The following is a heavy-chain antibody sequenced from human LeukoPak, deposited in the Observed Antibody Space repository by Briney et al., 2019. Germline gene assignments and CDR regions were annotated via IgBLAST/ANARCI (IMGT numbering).Heavy chain of an antibody. CDR1: GYTFTSYG. CDR2: ISAYNGNT. D-gene: IGHD1-7*01. V-gene: IGHV1-18*01. J-gene: IGHJ4*02. Sequence: VASVKVSCKASGYTFTSYGISWVRQAPGQGLEWMGWISAYNGNTNYAQKLQGRVTMTTDTSTSTAYMELRSLRSDDTAVYYCAREALYNWNSPSLDYWGQGTLVTVSS. CDR3: AREALYNWNSPSLDY.